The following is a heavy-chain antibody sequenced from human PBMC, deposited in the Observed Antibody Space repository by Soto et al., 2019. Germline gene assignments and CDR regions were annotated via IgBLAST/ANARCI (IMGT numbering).Heavy chain of an antibody. CDR3: ASSGYSSSTSWSAVGVGAFDI. D-gene: IGHD2-2*01. CDR2: ISAYNGNT. J-gene: IGHJ3*02. Sequence: ASVKVSCKASGYTFTSYGISWVRQAPGQGLEWMGWISAYNGNTNYAQKLQGRVTMTTDTSTSTAYMELRSLRSDDTAVYYCASSGYSSSTSWSAVGVGAFDICGQWALGSVSS. CDR1: GYTFTSYG. V-gene: IGHV1-18*01.